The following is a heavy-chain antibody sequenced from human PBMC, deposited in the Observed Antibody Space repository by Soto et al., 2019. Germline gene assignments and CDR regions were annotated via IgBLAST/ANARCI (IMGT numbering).Heavy chain of an antibody. CDR3: VMEDTYFTPSPQDV. J-gene: IGHJ6*02. CDR1: GYIFDNYG. Sequence: QVQLVQSGDAVRKPGSSVKVSCKDSGYIFDNYGIAWVRQAPAQGREWMGWISPYSGNTHYASTDQGRVNRITDTSTSTDYMDLGRLTSDETAVDSCVMEDTYFTPSPQDVWGQGTKVTFSS. V-gene: IGHV1-18*01. CDR2: ISPYSGNT. D-gene: IGHD2-15*01.